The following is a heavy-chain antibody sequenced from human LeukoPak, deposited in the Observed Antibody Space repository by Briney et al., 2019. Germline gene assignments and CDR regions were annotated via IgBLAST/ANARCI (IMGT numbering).Heavy chain of an antibody. V-gene: IGHV3-7*01. D-gene: IGHD3-22*01. Sequence: GGSLRLSCVASGFSFSTYWMSWVRQAPGKGLEWVANIKQDGSEKYYVDSVKGRFTISRDNAKNSVYLQMNRLRVEDTAVYYCARACYYDSSGYCHDAFDIWGQGTMVTVSS. CDR1: GFSFSTYW. CDR3: ARACYYDSSGYCHDAFDI. J-gene: IGHJ3*02. CDR2: IKQDGSEK.